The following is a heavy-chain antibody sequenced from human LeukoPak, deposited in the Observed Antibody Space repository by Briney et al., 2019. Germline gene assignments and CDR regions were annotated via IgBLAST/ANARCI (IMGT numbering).Heavy chain of an antibody. V-gene: IGHV1-8*01. CDR1: GYTFTSYD. CDR2: MNPNSGNT. D-gene: IGHD2-2*01. Sequence: ASVTVSFKASGYTFTSYDINWVRQATGQGLEWMGWMNPNSGNTGYAQKFQGRVTMTRNTSISTAYMELSSLRSEDTAVYYCARAIVVVPAATVGYYFDYWGQGALVTVSS. CDR3: ARAIVVVPAATVGYYFDY. J-gene: IGHJ4*02.